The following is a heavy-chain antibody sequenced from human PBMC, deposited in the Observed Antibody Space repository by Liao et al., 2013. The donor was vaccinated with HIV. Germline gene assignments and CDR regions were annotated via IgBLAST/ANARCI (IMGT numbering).Heavy chain of an antibody. D-gene: IGHD3-22*01. CDR1: GGSISSGDYY. CDR3: AGLRITMMVVEY. J-gene: IGHJ4*02. V-gene: IGHV4-30-4*08. CDR2: IYYSGST. Sequence: QVQLQESGPGLVKPSQTLSLTCTVSGGSISSGDYYWSWIRQPPGKGLEWIGYIYYSGSTSYNPSLKSRVTMSLDTSKNHLSLKLSSVTDADTAMYYCAGLRITMMVVEYWGQGTLVTVSS.